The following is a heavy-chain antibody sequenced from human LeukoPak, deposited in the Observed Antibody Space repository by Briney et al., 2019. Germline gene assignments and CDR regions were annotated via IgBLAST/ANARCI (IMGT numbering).Heavy chain of an antibody. CDR3: TRDLMDYDVSTGLHHYYMDV. CDR1: GFTFSSYA. CDR2: ISGSGGGT. V-gene: IGHV3-23*01. D-gene: IGHD3-9*01. Sequence: GGSLRLSCAASGFTFSSYAMSWVRQAPGKGLEWVSAISGSGGGTYYADSVKGRFTISRDNSKNTLYLQMNTLRVEDTAVYYCTRDLMDYDVSTGLHHYYMDVWGQGTTVTVSS. J-gene: IGHJ6*02.